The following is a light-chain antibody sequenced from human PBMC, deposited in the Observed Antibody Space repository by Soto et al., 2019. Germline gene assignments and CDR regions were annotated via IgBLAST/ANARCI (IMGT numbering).Light chain of an antibody. Sequence: EIVLTQSPATLSLSPGTGATLSCRASQIVTSSLAWYQQRPGQAPRLLIYDTFTRATGIPARFSAKGAGTDFTLTISSLAPEASAVSFCQLRSDWPPTYTFGQGTKLE. V-gene: IGKV3-11*01. CDR2: DTF. CDR3: QLRSDWPPTYT. CDR1: QIVTSS. J-gene: IGKJ2*01.